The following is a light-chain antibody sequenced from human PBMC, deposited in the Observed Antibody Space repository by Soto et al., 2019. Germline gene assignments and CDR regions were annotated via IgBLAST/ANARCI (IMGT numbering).Light chain of an antibody. CDR3: QQYYSLPLT. V-gene: IGKV4-1*01. Sequence: DIVMTQSPESLAVSLGERATINCKSSQSVFYSSNNKNYLTWYQQKPGQPPKLLIHWASTRESGVPDRFSGSGSETDLTLTISSLQAEDVAVYYCQQYYSLPLTFGGGTKVEIK. J-gene: IGKJ4*01. CDR1: QSVFYSSNNKNY. CDR2: WAS.